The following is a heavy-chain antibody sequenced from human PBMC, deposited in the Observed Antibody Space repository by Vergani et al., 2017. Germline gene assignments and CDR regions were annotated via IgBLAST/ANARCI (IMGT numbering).Heavy chain of an antibody. CDR1: GYTFTSYD. CDR3: GRGRKSKGIRGFYYYMDV. Sequence: QVQLVQSGAEVKKPGASVKVSCKASGYTFTSYDINWVRQATGQGLEWMGWMNPNSGNTGYAQKFQGRVTMTRNTSISTAYMELSSLRSEDTAVYYCGRGRKSKGIRGFYYYMDVWGKGTTVTVSS. CDR2: MNPNSGNT. D-gene: IGHD1-14*01. V-gene: IGHV1-8*01. J-gene: IGHJ6*03.